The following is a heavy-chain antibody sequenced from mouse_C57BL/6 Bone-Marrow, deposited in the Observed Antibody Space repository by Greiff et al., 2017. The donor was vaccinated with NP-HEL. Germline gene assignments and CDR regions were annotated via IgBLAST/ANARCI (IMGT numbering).Heavy chain of an antibody. J-gene: IGHJ4*01. CDR1: GFTFSSYT. V-gene: IGHV5-9*01. Sequence: EVQGVESGGGLVKPGGSLKLSCAASGFTFSSYTMSWVRQTPEKRLEWVATISGGGGNTYYPDSVKGRFPISRDNAKNTLYLQMSSLRSEDTALYYCGRRGFDGSSYDYAMDYWGQGTSVTVSS. D-gene: IGHD1-1*01. CDR2: ISGGGGNT. CDR3: GRRGFDGSSYDYAMDY.